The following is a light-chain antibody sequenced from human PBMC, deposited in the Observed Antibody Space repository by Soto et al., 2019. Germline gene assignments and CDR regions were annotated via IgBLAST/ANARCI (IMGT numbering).Light chain of an antibody. Sequence: DIQMTQSPATLSASVGDRVAITCRASQSISSWLAWYQRKPGKVPKLLIDDASSLESGVPSRFSGSGSGTEFTLTISSLQPDDFATYYCQQYNTYPWTFGQGTKV. CDR2: DAS. J-gene: IGKJ1*01. V-gene: IGKV1-5*01. CDR1: QSISSW. CDR3: QQYNTYPWT.